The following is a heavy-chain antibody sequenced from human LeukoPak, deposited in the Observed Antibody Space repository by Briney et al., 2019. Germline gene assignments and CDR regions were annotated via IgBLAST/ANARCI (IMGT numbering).Heavy chain of an antibody. Sequence: PSETLSLTCTVSGGSISSGGYYWSWIRQHPGKGLEWIGYIYYSGSTYYNPSLKSRVTISVDTSKNQFSLKLSSVTAADTAVYYCAREVVPAAIKTDDAFYIWGQGTMVTVSS. D-gene: IGHD2-2*01. CDR3: AREVVPAAIKTDDAFYI. CDR1: GGSISSGGYY. J-gene: IGHJ3*02. V-gene: IGHV4-31*03. CDR2: IYYSGST.